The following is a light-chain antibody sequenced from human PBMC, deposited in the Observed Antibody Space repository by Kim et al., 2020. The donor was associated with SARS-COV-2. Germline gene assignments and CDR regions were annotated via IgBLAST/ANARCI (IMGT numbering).Light chain of an antibody. V-gene: IGKV1-27*01. Sequence: ASIGDRVTITCRASQGINNYLAWFQQKPGKAPKPLIYAASALHLGVPSRFSGSGSGTEFTLTISRLQPEDVAIYYCQKYNGAPWTFGQGTKVDIK. J-gene: IGKJ1*01. CDR3: QKYNGAPWT. CDR2: AAS. CDR1: QGINNY.